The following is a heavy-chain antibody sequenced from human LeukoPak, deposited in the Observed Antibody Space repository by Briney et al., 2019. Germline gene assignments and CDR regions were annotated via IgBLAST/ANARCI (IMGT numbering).Heavy chain of an antibody. CDR1: GGSFSGYC. Sequence: PSETLSLTCAVYGGSFSGYCWSWIRQPPGKGLEWIGEINHSGSTNYNPSLKSRVTMSVDTSKHQFSLKLSSVTAADTAVYYCARLPYCSGGSCYFDYWGQGTLVTVSS. CDR2: INHSGST. D-gene: IGHD2-15*01. CDR3: ARLPYCSGGSCYFDY. V-gene: IGHV4-34*01. J-gene: IGHJ4*02.